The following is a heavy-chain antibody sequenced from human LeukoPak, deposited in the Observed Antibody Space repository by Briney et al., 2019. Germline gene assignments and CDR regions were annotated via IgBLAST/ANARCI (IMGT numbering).Heavy chain of an antibody. Sequence: SETLSLTCTVSGGSISSGRNYWSWIRQPAGKGLEWVGRIYTSGSTNYNPSLKSRVTISVDTSKNQFSLKPSSVTAADTAVYYCARDPSGSYSSEAWFDYWGQGTLVTVSS. CDR2: IYTSGST. CDR1: GGSISSGRNY. D-gene: IGHD1-26*01. CDR3: ARDPSGSYSSEAWFDY. J-gene: IGHJ4*02. V-gene: IGHV4-61*02.